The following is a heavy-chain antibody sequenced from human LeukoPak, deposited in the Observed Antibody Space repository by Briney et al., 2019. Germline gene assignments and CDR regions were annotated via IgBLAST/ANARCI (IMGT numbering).Heavy chain of an antibody. CDR1: GFTFSSYG. D-gene: IGHD5-18*01. J-gene: IGHJ4*02. V-gene: IGHV3-33*01. CDR2: IWYDGSNK. CDR3: ARVSGYSYGYLKHNLDY. Sequence: GGSLRLSCAASGFTFSSYGMHWVRQAPGKGLEWVAVIWYDGSNKYYADSVKGRFTISRDNSKNTLYLQMNSLRAEDTAVYYCARVSGYSYGYLKHNLDYWGQGTLVTVSS.